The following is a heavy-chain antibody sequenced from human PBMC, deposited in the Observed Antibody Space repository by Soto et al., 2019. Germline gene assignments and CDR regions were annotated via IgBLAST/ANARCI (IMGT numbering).Heavy chain of an antibody. Sequence: EVQLVESGGGLVQPGGSLRLSCAASGFTFSSYRMNWVREAPGKGLECVSYISNTGGTRYYADSVKGRITISRDNAKNPQGPQHTCLRTGNRSLNYAARGLMAAARRGCMDVWSQGITDTVSS. D-gene: IGHD6-13*01. CDR3: ARGLMAAARRGCMDV. CDR2: ISNTGGTR. J-gene: IGHJ6*02. V-gene: IGHV3-48*03. CDR1: GFTFSSYR.